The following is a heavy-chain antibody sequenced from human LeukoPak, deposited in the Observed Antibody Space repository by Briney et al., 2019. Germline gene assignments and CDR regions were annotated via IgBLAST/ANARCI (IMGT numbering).Heavy chain of an antibody. CDR3: ARGDILTGYYKYYYYYYMDV. J-gene: IGHJ6*03. V-gene: IGHV1-69*05. CDR1: GGTFSSYA. CDR2: IIPIFGTA. Sequence: ASVEVSCKASGGTFSSYAISWVRQAPGQGLEWMGGIIPIFGTANYAQKFQGKVTITTDESTSTAYMELSSLRSEDTAVYYCARGDILTGYYKYYYYYYMDVWGKGTTVTVSS. D-gene: IGHD3-9*01.